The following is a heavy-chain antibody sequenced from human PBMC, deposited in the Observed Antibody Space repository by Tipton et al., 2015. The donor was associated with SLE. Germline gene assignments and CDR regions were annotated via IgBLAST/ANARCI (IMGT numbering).Heavy chain of an antibody. V-gene: IGHV4-59*11. CDR1: GAFINSHY. CDR3: ARGRNSWNNEAFHI. CDR2: IYYNGDT. J-gene: IGHJ3*02. Sequence: TLSLTCSVSGAFINSHYWSWIRQPPGKGLEWIGYIYYNGDTNYNPSLKSRVATSIDTSRKQFSLKLTSVTAADTAVYYCARGRNSWNNEAFHIWGQGTMVTVSS. D-gene: IGHD1/OR15-1a*01.